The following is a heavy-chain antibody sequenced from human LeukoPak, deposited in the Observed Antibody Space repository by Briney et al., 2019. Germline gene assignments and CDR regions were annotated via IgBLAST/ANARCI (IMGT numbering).Heavy chain of an antibody. D-gene: IGHD6-19*01. V-gene: IGHV3-11*01. CDR2: ISSSGSTI. CDR1: GFTFSDYY. Sequence: GGSLRLSCAASGFTFSDYYMSWIRQAPGKGLEWVSYISSSGSTIYYADSVKGRFTISRDNAKNSLYLQMNSLRAEDTAVYYCAKVYGSSGWYPAFDIWGQGTMVTVSS. J-gene: IGHJ3*02. CDR3: AKVYGSSGWYPAFDI.